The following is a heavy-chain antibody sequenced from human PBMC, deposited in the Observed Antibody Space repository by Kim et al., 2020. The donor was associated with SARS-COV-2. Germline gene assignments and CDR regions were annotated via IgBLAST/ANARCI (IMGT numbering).Heavy chain of an antibody. D-gene: IGHD3-22*01. CDR3: ARGAHYYDSSGYYPSYYY. J-gene: IGHJ6*01. Sequence: SETLSLTCAVYGGSFSGYYWSWIRQPPGKGLEWIGEINHSGSTNYNPSLKSRVTISVDTSKNQFSLKLSSVTAADTAVYYCARGAHYYDSSGYYPSYYY. CDR1: GGSFSGYY. V-gene: IGHV4-34*01. CDR2: INHSGST.